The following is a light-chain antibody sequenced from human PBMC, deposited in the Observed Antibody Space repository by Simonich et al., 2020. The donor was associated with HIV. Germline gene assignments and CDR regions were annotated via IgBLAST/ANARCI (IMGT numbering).Light chain of an antibody. Sequence: QSALTQPLSASGSPGQSVTISCTGTSSDVGYYNYVSWYQQHPGKAPKLMLYAVNKSPSGVPDRFSGSKSGNTASLTVSGLQAEDEGLYYCCSYPAIFGGGTKLTVL. CDR2: AVN. CDR1: SSDVGYYNY. CDR3: CSYPAI. J-gene: IGLJ2*01. V-gene: IGLV2-8*01.